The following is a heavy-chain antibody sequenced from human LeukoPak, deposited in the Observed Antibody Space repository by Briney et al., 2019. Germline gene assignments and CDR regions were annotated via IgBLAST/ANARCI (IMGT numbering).Heavy chain of an antibody. D-gene: IGHD2-2*01. CDR1: GLTFSRYA. CDR2: INSQGIIT. V-gene: IGHV3-64*02. J-gene: IGHJ4*02. Sequence: GGSLRLSCAASGLTFSRYAMHWVRQAPGKGLEYVSAINSQGIITYYEDSVKGRFTISRDNSKNTLYLQMGSLRAEDMAVYYCATYCDSTSCHWHDYWGQGTLATVSS. CDR3: ATYCDSTSCHWHDY.